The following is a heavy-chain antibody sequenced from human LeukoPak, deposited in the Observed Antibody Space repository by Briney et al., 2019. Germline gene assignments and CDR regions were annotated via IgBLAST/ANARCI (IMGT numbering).Heavy chain of an antibody. D-gene: IGHD1-7*01. Sequence: SETLSLTRAVSGYSISSGYYWGWIRQPPGKGLEWIGRIYHSGSTYYNPSLKSRVTISVDTSKNQFSLKLSSVTAADTAVYYCARANWNYAVLFDYWGQGTLVTVSS. V-gene: IGHV4-38-2*01. CDR1: GYSISSGYY. CDR2: IYHSGST. CDR3: ARANWNYAVLFDY. J-gene: IGHJ4*02.